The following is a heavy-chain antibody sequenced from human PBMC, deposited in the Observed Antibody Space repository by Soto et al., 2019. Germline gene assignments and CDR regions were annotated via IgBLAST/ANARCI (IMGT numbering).Heavy chain of an antibody. Sequence: QVQLVESGGGVVQPGRSLRLSCAASGFTFSSYGMHWVRQAPGKGLEWVAVISYDGSNKYYADSVKGRFTISRDNSKNTLYLQMNSLRGEDTAVYYCAKDGGTGYYYYGMDVWGQGTTVTVSS. V-gene: IGHV3-30*18. CDR1: GFTFSSYG. CDR3: AKDGGTGYYYYGMDV. J-gene: IGHJ6*02. D-gene: IGHD3-16*01. CDR2: ISYDGSNK.